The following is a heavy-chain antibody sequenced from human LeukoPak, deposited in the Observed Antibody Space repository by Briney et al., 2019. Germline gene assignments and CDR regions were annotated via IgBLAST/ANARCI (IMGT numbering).Heavy chain of an antibody. D-gene: IGHD3-22*01. V-gene: IGHV1-18*01. J-gene: IGHJ3*02. Sequence: GASVKVSCKASGYTFTSYGISWVRQAPGQGLEWMGWISAYNGNTNYAQKLQGRVTMTTDTSTSTACMELRSLRSDDTAVYYCARDHSGYYYDSSGYPDAFDIWGQGTMVTVSS. CDR3: ARDHSGYYYDSSGYPDAFDI. CDR1: GYTFTSYG. CDR2: ISAYNGNT.